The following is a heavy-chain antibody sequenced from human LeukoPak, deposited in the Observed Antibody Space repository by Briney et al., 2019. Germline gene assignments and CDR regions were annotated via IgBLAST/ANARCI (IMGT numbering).Heavy chain of an antibody. CDR2: ISSSSIYI. D-gene: IGHD3-10*01. Sequence: GGSLRLSCAASGLTFSSYSMNWVRQAPGKGLEWVSSISSSSIYIYYADSVKGRFTISRDNAKNSLYLQMNSLRAEDTAVYYCARARYGSGTDYYYYMDVWGKGTTVTISS. V-gene: IGHV3-21*01. J-gene: IGHJ6*03. CDR1: GLTFSSYS. CDR3: ARARYGSGTDYYYYMDV.